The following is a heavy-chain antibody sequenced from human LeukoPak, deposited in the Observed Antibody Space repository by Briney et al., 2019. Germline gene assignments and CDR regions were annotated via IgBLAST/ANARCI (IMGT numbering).Heavy chain of an antibody. J-gene: IGHJ4*02. V-gene: IGHV1-3*01. CDR2: INAGNGNT. Sequence: ASVNVSCKASGGTFSSYAMHWVRQAPGQRLEWMGWINAGNGNTKYSQKFQGRVTITRDTSASTAYMELSSLRSEDTAVYYCARVRNHYYDSSGYDYWGQGTLVTVSS. D-gene: IGHD3-22*01. CDR3: ARVRNHYYDSSGYDY. CDR1: GGTFSSYA.